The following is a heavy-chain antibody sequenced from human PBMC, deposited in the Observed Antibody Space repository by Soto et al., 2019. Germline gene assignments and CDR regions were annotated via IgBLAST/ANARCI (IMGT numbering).Heavy chain of an antibody. J-gene: IGHJ5*02. CDR2: ISSSSSYI. D-gene: IGHD3-10*01. Sequence: PGGSLRLSCAASGFTFSSYSMNWVRQAPGKGLEWVSSISSSSSYIYYADSVKGRFTISRDNAKNSLYLQMNSLRAEDTAVYYCARDLVVPRVGNNWFDPWGQGTLVTVSS. V-gene: IGHV3-21*01. CDR3: ARDLVVPRVGNNWFDP. CDR1: GFTFSSYS.